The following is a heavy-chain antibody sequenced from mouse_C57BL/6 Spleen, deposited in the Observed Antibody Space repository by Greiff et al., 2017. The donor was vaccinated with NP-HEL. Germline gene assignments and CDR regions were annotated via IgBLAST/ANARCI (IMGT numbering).Heavy chain of an antibody. Sequence: QVQLQQSGPELVKPGASVKISCKASGYAFSSSWMNWVKQRPGKGLESIGRIYPGDGDTNYNGKFKGKATLTADKSSSTAYMQLSSLTSEDSAVYFCARWQRSLFDYWGQGTTLTVSS. CDR2: IYPGDGDT. J-gene: IGHJ2*01. D-gene: IGHD6-1*01. CDR3: ARWQRSLFDY. CDR1: GYAFSSSW. V-gene: IGHV1-82*01.